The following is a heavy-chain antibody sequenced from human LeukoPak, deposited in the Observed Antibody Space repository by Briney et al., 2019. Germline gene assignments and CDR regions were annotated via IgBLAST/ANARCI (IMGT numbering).Heavy chain of an antibody. Sequence: QPGGSLRLSCAASGFTFSSYAMSWVRQDPGKGLEWVSAISGSGGSTYYADSVKGRFTISRDNSKNTLYLQMNSLRAEDTAVYYCVRTMVRGVISYYFDYWGQGTLVTVSS. D-gene: IGHD3-10*01. CDR2: ISGSGGST. J-gene: IGHJ4*02. CDR1: GFTFSSYA. V-gene: IGHV3-23*01. CDR3: VRTMVRGVISYYFDY.